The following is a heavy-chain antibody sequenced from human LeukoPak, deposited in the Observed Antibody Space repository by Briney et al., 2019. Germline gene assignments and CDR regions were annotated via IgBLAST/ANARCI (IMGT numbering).Heavy chain of an antibody. V-gene: IGHV4-39*07. CDR3: AREGGPYRPLDY. CDR1: GGSISSSSYY. J-gene: IGHJ4*02. Sequence: SETLSLTCTVSGGSISSSSYYWGWIRQPPGKGLEWIGEVHLSGRTNYNPSLESPVTMSVDMSENHISLKLTSVTAADTAVYYCAREGGPYRPLDYSGQGTLVTVAS. CDR2: VHLSGRT.